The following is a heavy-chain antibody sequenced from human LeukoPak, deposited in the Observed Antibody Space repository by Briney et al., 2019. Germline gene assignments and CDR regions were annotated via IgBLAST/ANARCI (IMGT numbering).Heavy chain of an antibody. J-gene: IGHJ4*02. CDR2: ISSSGSTI. D-gene: IGHD1-1*01. Sequence: PGGSLRLSCAASGFTFSDYYMSWIRQAPGKGLEWVSYISSSGSTIYYADSVKGRFTISRDNAKNSLYLQMNSLRAEDTALYYCAKDKATGTTGPFDYWGQGTLVTVSS. CDR3: AKDKATGTTGPFDY. CDR1: GFTFSDYY. V-gene: IGHV3-11*01.